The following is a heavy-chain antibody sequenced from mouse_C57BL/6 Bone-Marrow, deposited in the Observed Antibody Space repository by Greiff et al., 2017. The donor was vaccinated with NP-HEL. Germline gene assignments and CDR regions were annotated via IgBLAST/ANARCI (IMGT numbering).Heavy chain of an antibody. CDR2: IDPSDSYT. V-gene: IGHV1-69*01. CDR1: GYTFTSYW. Sequence: QVQLQQPGAELVMPGASVKLSCKASGYTFTSYWMHWVKQRPGQGLEWIGEIDPSDSYTNYNQKFKGKSTLTVDKSSSTAYMQLSSLTSEDSAVYYCARGEWSLDYWGQGTTLTVSS. D-gene: IGHD1-3*01. J-gene: IGHJ2*01. CDR3: ARGEWSLDY.